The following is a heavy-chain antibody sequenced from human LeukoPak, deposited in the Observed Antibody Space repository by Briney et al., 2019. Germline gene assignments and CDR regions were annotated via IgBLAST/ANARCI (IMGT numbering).Heavy chain of an antibody. J-gene: IGHJ3*02. CDR2: IKQDGSEK. Sequence: GGSLRLSCAASGFTFSSYWMSWVRQAPGEGLEWVANIKQDGSEKYYVDSVKGRFTISRDNAKNSLYLQMNSLRAEGTAVYYCARDDYYDSSGTDAFDIWGQGTMVTVSS. CDR1: GFTFSSYW. V-gene: IGHV3-7*01. D-gene: IGHD3-22*01. CDR3: ARDDYYDSSGTDAFDI.